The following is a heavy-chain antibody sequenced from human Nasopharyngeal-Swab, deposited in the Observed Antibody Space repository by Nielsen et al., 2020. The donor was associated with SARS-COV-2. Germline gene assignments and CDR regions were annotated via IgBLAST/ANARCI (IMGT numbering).Heavy chain of an antibody. D-gene: IGHD1-7*01. Sequence: GESLKISCKGSGYSFSSYWIGWVRQMPGKGLEWTGIMYPRDSDTRYSPSFQGQVTISADKSISTAYLQWSSLKASDTAMYYCATAYNGNYYWDYWGQGTLATVSS. CDR1: GYSFSSYW. J-gene: IGHJ4*02. CDR3: ATAYNGNYYWDY. V-gene: IGHV5-51*01. CDR2: MYPRDSDT.